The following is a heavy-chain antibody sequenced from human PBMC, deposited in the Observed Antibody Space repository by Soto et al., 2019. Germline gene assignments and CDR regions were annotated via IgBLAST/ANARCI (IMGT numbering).Heavy chain of an antibody. CDR2: VSSSGTS. CDR3: ARYYDFWTGLDY. Sequence: SETLSLTCTVSGGSISSDYWGWIRQPPGKGLGWIGYVSSSGTSNYNPSLKSRITISLDTSKNQFSLRLSSVTAADTAVYYCARYYDFWTGLDYWGQGILVTVSS. D-gene: IGHD3-3*01. V-gene: IGHV4-59*13. J-gene: IGHJ4*02. CDR1: GGSISSDY.